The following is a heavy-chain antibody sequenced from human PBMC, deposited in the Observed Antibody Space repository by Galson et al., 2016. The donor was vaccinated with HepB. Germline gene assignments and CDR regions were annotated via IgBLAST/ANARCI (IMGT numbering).Heavy chain of an antibody. Sequence: SLRLSCAASGFTFSNAWMSWVRQAPGKGLEWVGRIKSKTDGRTTDYAAPVKGRFTISRDDSKNRLYLQMNSLKTEDTAVYYCTTDSHDYGDYFYFYYYMDVWGKGTTVTVSS. D-gene: IGHD4-17*01. CDR3: TTDSHDYGDYFYFYYYMDV. V-gene: IGHV3-15*01. CDR2: IKSKTDGRTT. J-gene: IGHJ6*03. CDR1: GFTFSNAW.